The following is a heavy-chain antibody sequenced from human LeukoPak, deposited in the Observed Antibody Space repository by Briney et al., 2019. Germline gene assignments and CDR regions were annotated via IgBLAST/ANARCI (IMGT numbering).Heavy chain of an antibody. CDR3: ARDLTGRWELLRGDY. D-gene: IGHD1-26*01. CDR2: ISSSSSYI. Sequence: GGSLGLSCAASGFTFSSYSMNWVRQAPGKGLEWVSSISSSSSYIYYADSVKGRFTISRDNAKNSLYLQMNSLRAEDTAVYYCARDLTGRWELLRGDYWGQGTLVTVSS. J-gene: IGHJ4*02. CDR1: GFTFSSYS. V-gene: IGHV3-21*01.